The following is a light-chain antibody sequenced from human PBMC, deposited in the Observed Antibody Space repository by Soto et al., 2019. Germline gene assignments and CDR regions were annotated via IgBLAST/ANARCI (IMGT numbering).Light chain of an antibody. Sequence: ESVLTQSPTTLSLSPGSRSTLACRASQSVSSYLAWYQQKPGQAPRLLIYDASNRATGIPARFSGSGSGTDFTLTISSLEPEDFAVYYCQQRSNWLTFGQGTRLEIK. J-gene: IGKJ5*01. CDR3: QQRSNWLT. CDR1: QSVSSY. V-gene: IGKV3-11*01. CDR2: DAS.